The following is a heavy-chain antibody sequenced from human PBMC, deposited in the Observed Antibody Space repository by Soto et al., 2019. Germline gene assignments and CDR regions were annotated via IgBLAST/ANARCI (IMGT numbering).Heavy chain of an antibody. CDR2: LWYDGSKK. J-gene: IGHJ4*02. D-gene: IGHD3-3*01. V-gene: IGHV3-33*01. Sequence: GGSLRLSCAASGFTFNTYGMHWVRQAPGKGLEWVAVLWYDGSKKYYADSVKGRFTISRDNSKNTLYLQMNSLRAEDTAVYYCARDLGWSGYSGSFDYWGLGALVTVSS. CDR1: GFTFNTYG. CDR3: ARDLGWSGYSGSFDY.